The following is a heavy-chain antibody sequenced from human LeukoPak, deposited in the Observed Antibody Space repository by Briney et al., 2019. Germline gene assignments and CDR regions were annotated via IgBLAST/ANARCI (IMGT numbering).Heavy chain of an antibody. CDR1: GFTFKDAW. CDR3: ATDRLFHNY. J-gene: IGHJ4*02. D-gene: IGHD2-21*01. V-gene: IGHV3-15*01. Sequence: GSLRLSCAASGFTFKDAWMAWVRQAPGKGLEWIGRIRNEVDGATTTYATSVKGRFNISRDDSRNTLYLQMQSLKSEDTALYYCATDRLFHNYWGQGTLVTVSS. CDR2: IRNEVDGATT.